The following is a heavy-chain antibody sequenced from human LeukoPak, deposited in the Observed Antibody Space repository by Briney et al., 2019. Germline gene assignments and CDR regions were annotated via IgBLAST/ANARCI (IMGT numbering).Heavy chain of an antibody. J-gene: IGHJ5*02. CDR3: ARDLGRDGYNWFDP. D-gene: IGHD5-24*01. CDR2: IYYSGST. V-gene: IGHV4-59*01. Sequence: SETLSLTCTVSGGSISSYYWSWIRQPPGKGLEWIGYIYYSGSTNYNPSLKSRVTISVDTSKNQFSLKLSSVTAADTAVYYCARDLGRDGYNWFDPWGQGTLVTVSS. CDR1: GGSISSYY.